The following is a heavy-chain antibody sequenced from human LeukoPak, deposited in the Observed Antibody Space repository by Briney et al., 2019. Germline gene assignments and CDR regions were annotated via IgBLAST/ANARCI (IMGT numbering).Heavy chain of an antibody. V-gene: IGHV4-59*01. CDR2: IYYSGST. CDR3: ARLLTSEYYFDY. D-gene: IGHD1-14*01. J-gene: IGHJ4*02. Sequence: PSETLSLTCTVPGGSISSYYWSWIRQPPGKGLEWIGYIYYSGSTNYNPSLKSRVTISVDTSKNQFSLKLSSVTAADTAVYYCARLLTSEYYFDYWGQGTLVTVSS. CDR1: GGSISSYY.